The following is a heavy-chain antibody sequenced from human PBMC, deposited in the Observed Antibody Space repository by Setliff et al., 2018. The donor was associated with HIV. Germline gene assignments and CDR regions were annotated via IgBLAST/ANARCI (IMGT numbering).Heavy chain of an antibody. CDR1: GYTFTGYY. CDR2: INPNSGGT. CDR3: ARDHLSAVAGPGYYFDY. D-gene: IGHD6-19*01. V-gene: IGHV1-2*02. Sequence: ASVKVSCKASGYTFTGYYMHWVRQAPGQGLEWMGWINPNSGGTNYAQKFQGRVTMTRDTSISTAYMELSRLRSADTAVYYCARDHLSAVAGPGYYFDYWGQGTLVTGSS. J-gene: IGHJ4*02.